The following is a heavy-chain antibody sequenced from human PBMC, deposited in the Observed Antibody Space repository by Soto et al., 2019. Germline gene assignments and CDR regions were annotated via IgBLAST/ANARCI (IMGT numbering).Heavy chain of an antibody. J-gene: IGHJ4*02. CDR2: IYYSGST. V-gene: IGHV4-31*03. CDR1: GGSIRSRGSY. Sequence: PSETLSLTCTVSGGSIRSRGSYWSWIRQHPGEGLEWIGYIYYSGSTYYNPSLKSRVTISVDTSKNESSLKLSSMTAAAAAVYYCARVGDCSGGSCLFFDYWGQGTLAPVSS. D-gene: IGHD2-15*01. CDR3: ARVGDCSGGSCLFFDY.